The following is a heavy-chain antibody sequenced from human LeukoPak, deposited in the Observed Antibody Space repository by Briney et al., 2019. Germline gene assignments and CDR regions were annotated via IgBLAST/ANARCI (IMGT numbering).Heavy chain of an antibody. V-gene: IGHV1-24*01. D-gene: IGHD6-6*01. CDR1: GYTLTELS. CDR3: ARDLGYSSSNNWFDP. J-gene: IGHJ5*02. CDR2: FDPEDGET. Sequence: ASVKVSCKVSGYTLTELSMHWVRQAPGKGLEWMGGFDPEDGETIYAQKFQGRVTITTDESTSTAYMELSSLRSEDTAVYYCARDLGYSSSNNWFDPWGQGTLVTVSS.